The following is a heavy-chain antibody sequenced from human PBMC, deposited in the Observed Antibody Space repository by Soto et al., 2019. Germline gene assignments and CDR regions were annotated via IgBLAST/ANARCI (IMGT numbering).Heavy chain of an antibody. Sequence: PVGSLRLSCAASGFTFSSYAMHWVRQAPGKGLEWVAVISYDGSNKFYSASMKGRLTVSRDNAKNTFYLQMNSLRPADTALYYCAKARYASGWSGLDTWGQGALVTVSS. CDR3: AKARYASGWSGLDT. CDR2: ISYDGSNK. J-gene: IGHJ5*02. CDR1: GFTFSSYA. D-gene: IGHD6-19*01. V-gene: IGHV3-30-3*01.